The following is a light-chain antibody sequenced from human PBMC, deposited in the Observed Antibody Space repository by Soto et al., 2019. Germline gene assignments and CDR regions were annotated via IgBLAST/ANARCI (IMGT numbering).Light chain of an antibody. CDR1: SSDVGGYNY. CDR2: DVS. Sequence: QSALTQPASVSGSPGQSITISCTGTSSDVGGYNYVSWYQQHPGKAPKLMIYDVSNRPSGVSNRFSGSKSGNTASLTISGLQAEAEADYYCSSYTSISTVVFGGGTKVTVL. V-gene: IGLV2-14*01. CDR3: SSYTSISTVV. J-gene: IGLJ2*01.